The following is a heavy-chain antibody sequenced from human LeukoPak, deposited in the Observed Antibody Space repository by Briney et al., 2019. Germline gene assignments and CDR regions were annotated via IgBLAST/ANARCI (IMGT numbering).Heavy chain of an antibody. V-gene: IGHV3-33*01. D-gene: IGHD6-19*01. CDR2: IWYDGSNK. J-gene: IGHJ6*02. Sequence: GGSLRLSCAASGFTFSSYGMPWVRQAPGKGLEWVAVIWYDGSNKYYADSVKGRFTISRDNSKNTLYLQMNSLRAEDTAVYYCARDGVMAGTRSGMDVWGQGTTVTVSS. CDR1: GFTFSSYG. CDR3: ARDGVMAGTRSGMDV.